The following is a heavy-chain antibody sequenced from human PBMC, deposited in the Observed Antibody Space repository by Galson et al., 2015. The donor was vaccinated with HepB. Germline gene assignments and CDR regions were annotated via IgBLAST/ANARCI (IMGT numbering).Heavy chain of an antibody. Sequence: TLSLTCTVSGGSISSGGYYWSWIRQHPGKGLEWIGYIYYSGSTYYDPSLKSRVTISVDTSKNQFSLKLSSVTAADTAVYYCARAVSVAGEQYYFDYWGQGTLVTVSS. D-gene: IGHD6-19*01. J-gene: IGHJ4*02. CDR1: GGSISSGGYY. V-gene: IGHV4-31*03. CDR2: IYYSGST. CDR3: ARAVSVAGEQYYFDY.